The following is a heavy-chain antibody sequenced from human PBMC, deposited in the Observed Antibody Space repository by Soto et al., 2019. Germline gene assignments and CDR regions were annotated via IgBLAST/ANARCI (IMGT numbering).Heavy chain of an antibody. CDR2: ISSSSSYI. Sequence: GGSLRLSCAASGFTFSSYSMNWVRQAPGKGLEWVSSISSSSSYIYYADSVKGRFTISRDNAKNSLYLQMNSLRAEDTAVYYCAVGHYDTLTGYYGVPGDWGQGTLVPVSP. D-gene: IGHD3-9*01. CDR1: GFTFSSYS. CDR3: AVGHYDTLTGYYGVPGD. J-gene: IGHJ4*02. V-gene: IGHV3-21*01.